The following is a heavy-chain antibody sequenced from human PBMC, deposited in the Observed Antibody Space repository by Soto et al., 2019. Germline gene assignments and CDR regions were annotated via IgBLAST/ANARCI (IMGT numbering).Heavy chain of an antibody. V-gene: IGHV4-39*01. CDR2: IYYSGST. Sequence: SETLSLTCSVSGSSISDSNHYCGWIRQPPGKGLEWIGSIYYSGSTYYNPSLKSRVTISVDTSKNQFSLKLSSLTAADTAVYYCARPGSYVWGGYRRKDGMDVWGQGTTVTVSS. D-gene: IGHD3-16*02. CDR3: ARPGSYVWGGYRRKDGMDV. CDR1: GSSISDSNHY. J-gene: IGHJ6*02.